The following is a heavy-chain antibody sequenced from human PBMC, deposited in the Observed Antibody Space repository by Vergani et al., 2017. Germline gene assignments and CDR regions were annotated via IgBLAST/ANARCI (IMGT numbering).Heavy chain of an antibody. D-gene: IGHD1-26*01. CDR2: IYSTGST. Sequence: QVKLQESGPGLVKPSETLSLTCTVSGASVNSYYWSWIRQPPGKGLEWIGYIYSTGSTHHNPSLRRRINMSVDTSKNQFSLKLSSVTAADTAVYYCARGGPGVGAIDAFDIWGQGTMVTVSS. V-gene: IGHV4-59*02. J-gene: IGHJ3*02. CDR1: GASVNSYY. CDR3: ARGGPGVGAIDAFDI.